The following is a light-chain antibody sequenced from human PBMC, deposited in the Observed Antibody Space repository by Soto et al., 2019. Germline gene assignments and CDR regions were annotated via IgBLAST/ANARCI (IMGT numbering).Light chain of an antibody. V-gene: IGLV2-14*01. CDR1: SRDVGTYNY. Sequence: SALTQPASVSGSPGQSITISCTGTSRDVGTYNYVSWYQQHPGKAPKLMIYEVSNRPSGVSNRFSGSKSGNTASLTISGLQAEDEADYYCSSYTSTSPYVFGTGTKLTVL. CDR2: EVS. J-gene: IGLJ1*01. CDR3: SSYTSTSPYV.